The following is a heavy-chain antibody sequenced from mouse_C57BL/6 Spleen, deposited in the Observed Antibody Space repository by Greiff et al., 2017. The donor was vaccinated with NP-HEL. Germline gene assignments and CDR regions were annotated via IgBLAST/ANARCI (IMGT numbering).Heavy chain of an antibody. CDR2: IDPSDSYT. D-gene: IGHD2-4*01. CDR1: GYTFTSYW. Sequence: QQPGAELVMPGASVKLSCKASGYTFTSYWMHWVKQRPGQGLEWIGEIDPSDSYTNYNQKFKGKSTLTVDKSSSTAYMQLSSLTSEDSAVYYCARAYYDYDRFDYWGQGTTLTVSS. CDR3: ARAYYDYDRFDY. J-gene: IGHJ2*01. V-gene: IGHV1-69*01.